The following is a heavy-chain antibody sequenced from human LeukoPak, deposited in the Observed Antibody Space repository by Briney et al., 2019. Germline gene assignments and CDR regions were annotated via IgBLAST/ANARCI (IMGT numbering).Heavy chain of an antibody. Sequence: VASVKVSCKASGYTFTNYYIHWVRQAPGQGLEWTGIINPSGGSTSYAQKFQGRVTMTRDTSTSTVYMELSSLRSEDTAVYYCAREGPYSDSSRSRFDYWGQGALVTVSS. CDR1: GYTFTNYY. CDR2: INPSGGST. J-gene: IGHJ4*02. CDR3: AREGPYSDSSRSRFDY. D-gene: IGHD6-6*01. V-gene: IGHV1-46*01.